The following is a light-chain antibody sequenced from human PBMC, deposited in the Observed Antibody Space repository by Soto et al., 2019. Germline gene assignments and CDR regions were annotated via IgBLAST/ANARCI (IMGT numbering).Light chain of an antibody. CDR2: EVN. CDR3: FSFTTTTTHV. J-gene: IGLJ1*01. V-gene: IGLV2-14*01. Sequence: QSVLTQPGSLSGSRGQSITISCTGTSSDIGAYDYVSWFQQHPGKGPKLMSSEVNNRPSGGSNRFSGYKSGNTAYLTISGLLVEDVADSFSFSFTTTTTHVFAPGPQGTLL. CDR1: SSDIGAYDY.